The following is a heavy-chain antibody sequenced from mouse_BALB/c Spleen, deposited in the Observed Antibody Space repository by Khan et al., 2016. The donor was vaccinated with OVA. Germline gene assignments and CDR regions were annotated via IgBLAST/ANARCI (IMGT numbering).Heavy chain of an antibody. J-gene: IGHJ3*01. CDR3: ARSTYRYAFAY. CDR2: MIYSGNT. D-gene: IGHD2-14*01. CDR1: GDSITSGY. Sequence: EVKLLESGPSLVKPSQTLSLTCSVTGDSITSGYWNWIRKFPGNKLEYMGYMIYSGNTYYNPSLKSRISITRHTSKNQYNLQLNSVTTEDTATYYCARSTYRYAFAYWGQGTLVTVSA. V-gene: IGHV3-8*02.